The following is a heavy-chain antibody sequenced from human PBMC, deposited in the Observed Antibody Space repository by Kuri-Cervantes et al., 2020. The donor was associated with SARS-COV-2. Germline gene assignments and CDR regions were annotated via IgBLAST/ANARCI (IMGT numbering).Heavy chain of an antibody. CDR1: GFTFSSYD. CDR3: TTLIDY. V-gene: IGHV3-73*01. Sequence: GESMQISCAACGFTFSSYDMDWVRQGSGKGLEWVGRVRGKANNYATAYAASVKDRFTISRDDSKNMAYLQMNSLKTEDTDVYYCTTLIDYWGQGALVTVSS. J-gene: IGHJ4*02. CDR2: VRGKANNYAT.